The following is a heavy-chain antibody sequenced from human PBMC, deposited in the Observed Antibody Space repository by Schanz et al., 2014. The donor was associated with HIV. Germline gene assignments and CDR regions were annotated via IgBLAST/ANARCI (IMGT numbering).Heavy chain of an antibody. V-gene: IGHV3-7*01. CDR1: GFTFSSYW. D-gene: IGHD4-17*01. CDR2: IKPDGNEK. Sequence: EVQLAETGGGLIQPGGSLRLSCAASGFTFSSYWMSRVRQAPGKGLEWVRKIKPDGNEKYYVDSVKGRFPISRDNAKNSLFLQMNRLRAEDTAEYYCAKELTPNYPGATTGVIDYWGQGTLVTVSS. CDR3: AKELTPNYPGATTGVIDY. J-gene: IGHJ4*02.